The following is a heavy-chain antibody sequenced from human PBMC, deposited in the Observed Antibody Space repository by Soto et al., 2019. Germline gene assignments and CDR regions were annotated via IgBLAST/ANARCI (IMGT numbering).Heavy chain of an antibody. CDR3: ARDGVSARQHYYDGLDV. CDR2: VSYDGSNK. Sequence: QVQLVESGGGVVQPGRSLRLSCVASGFTFSTYAMHWVRQAPGKGLEWVAVVSYDGSNKYYGGSVRGRFTVSKDNSNNTLYLQMNNLRSEDTAVYFCARDGVSARQHYYDGLDVWGQGTTVIVSS. V-gene: IGHV3-30-3*01. CDR1: GFTFSTYA. D-gene: IGHD6-19*01. J-gene: IGHJ6*02.